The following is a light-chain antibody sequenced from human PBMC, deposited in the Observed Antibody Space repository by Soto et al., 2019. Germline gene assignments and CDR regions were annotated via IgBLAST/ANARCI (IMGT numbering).Light chain of an antibody. CDR2: GAS. J-gene: IGKJ4*01. Sequence: GNLVFFRGGRITLYYRASQSVSSSYLAWYQQKPGQAPRLLIYGASSRATGGIADRFSGSGSGTDFTLTSSRLEPEDFAVYYCEYYGSSITFAGGTKVDIK. CDR3: EYYGSSIT. V-gene: IGKV3-20*01. CDR1: QSVSSSY.